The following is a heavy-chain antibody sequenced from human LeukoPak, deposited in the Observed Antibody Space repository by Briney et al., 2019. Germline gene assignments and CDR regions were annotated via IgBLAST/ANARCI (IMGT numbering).Heavy chain of an antibody. J-gene: IGHJ4*02. CDR2: INPNGGGT. V-gene: IGHV1-2*02. Sequence: ASVKVSCKASGYTFVENYVHWVRQAPGQGLEWMGWINPNGGGTTYAQKFQGRVTMTRDTSISTAYMELSRLTYDDTAVYFCAGGPGMATVGDYWGQGTLVTVSS. CDR1: GYTFVENY. CDR3: AGGPGMATVGDY. D-gene: IGHD5-24*01.